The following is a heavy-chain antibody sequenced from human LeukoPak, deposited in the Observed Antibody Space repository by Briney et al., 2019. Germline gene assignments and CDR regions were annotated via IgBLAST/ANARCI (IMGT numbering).Heavy chain of an antibody. J-gene: IGHJ4*02. CDR1: GFTFGDYA. V-gene: IGHV3-49*04. Sequence: GGSLRLSCTASGFTFGDYAMSWVRQAPGKGLECVGFIRRKAYGGTAEYAASVKGTFTITRDDSKSTAYLQMNSLKTEDTAVYYCTRASRYCTGGNCYRFFDYWGQGTLVTVSS. CDR3: TRASRYCTGGNCYRFFDY. CDR2: IRRKAYGGTA. D-gene: IGHD2-15*01.